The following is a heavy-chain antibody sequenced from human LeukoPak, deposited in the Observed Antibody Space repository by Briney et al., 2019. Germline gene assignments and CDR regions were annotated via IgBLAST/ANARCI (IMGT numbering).Heavy chain of an antibody. D-gene: IGHD1-26*01. CDR2: IYTSGST. CDR1: GDSISSSSYY. V-gene: IGHV4-61*02. Sequence: SETLSLTCTVSGDSISSSSYYWSWIRQPAGKGLEWIGRIYTSGSTNYNPSLKSRVTMSVDTSKNQFSLKLSSVTAADTAVYYCARDPPRVGGYYYYYMDVWGKGTTVTVSS. J-gene: IGHJ6*03. CDR3: ARDPPRVGGYYYYYMDV.